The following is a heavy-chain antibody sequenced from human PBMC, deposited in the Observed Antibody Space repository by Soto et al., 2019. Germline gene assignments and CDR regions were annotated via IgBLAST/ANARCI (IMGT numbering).Heavy chain of an antibody. CDR2: ISYDGSNK. D-gene: IGHD2-15*01. Sequence: GGSLRLSCAASGFTVSSYGMHWVRQAPGKGLEWVAVISYDGSNKYYADSVKGRFTISRDNSKNTLYLQMNSLRAEDTAVYYCAKETYSGPLDYWGQGTLVTVSS. V-gene: IGHV3-30*18. J-gene: IGHJ4*02. CDR1: GFTVSSYG. CDR3: AKETYSGPLDY.